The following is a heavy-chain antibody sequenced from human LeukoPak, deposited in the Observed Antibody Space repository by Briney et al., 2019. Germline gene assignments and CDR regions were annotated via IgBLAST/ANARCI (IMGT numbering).Heavy chain of an antibody. Sequence: SVKVSCKASGGTFSSYAISWVRQAPGQGLEWMGGIIPLFGTANYAQKFQGRVTITADESTSTAYMELSSLRSEDTAVYYCAREGVAATGLDYWGQGTLVTVSS. CDR3: AREGVAATGLDY. CDR1: GGTFSSYA. D-gene: IGHD6-13*01. J-gene: IGHJ4*02. CDR2: IIPLFGTA. V-gene: IGHV1-69*01.